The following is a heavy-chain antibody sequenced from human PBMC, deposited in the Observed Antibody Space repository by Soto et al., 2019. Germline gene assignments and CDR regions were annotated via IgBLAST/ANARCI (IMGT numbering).Heavy chain of an antibody. CDR1: GGSINSFTYY. Sequence: SETLSLTCSVSGGSINSFTYYWGWIRQPPGKGLEWIGTVYYNENTYYNPSLKSRVTITVDTAKNQFSLNLRSVTAADPAMYFCARRERYYGSPGWFDPWGPGTLVTVSS. J-gene: IGHJ5*02. CDR2: VYYNENT. D-gene: IGHD3-10*01. CDR3: ARRERYYGSPGWFDP. V-gene: IGHV4-39*01.